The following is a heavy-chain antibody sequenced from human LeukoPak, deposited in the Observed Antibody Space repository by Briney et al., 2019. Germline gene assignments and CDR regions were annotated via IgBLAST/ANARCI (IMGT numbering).Heavy chain of an antibody. J-gene: IGHJ4*02. CDR2: IYYSGST. D-gene: IGHD6-25*01. Sequence: SETLSLTCTVSGGSISSGGYYWSWIRQHPGKGLEWIGYIYYSGSTYYNPSLKSRVTISVDTSKNQFSLKLSSVTAADTAVYYCARSRIAALMMFDYWGQGTLVTVSS. CDR1: GGSISSGGYY. CDR3: ARSRIAALMMFDY. V-gene: IGHV4-31*03.